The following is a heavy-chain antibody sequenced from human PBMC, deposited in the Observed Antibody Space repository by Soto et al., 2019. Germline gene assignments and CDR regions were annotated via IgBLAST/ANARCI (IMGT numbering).Heavy chain of an antibody. CDR1: GGSISNGGYY. CDR3: ARGRTEHISSHKFDCDV. J-gene: IGHJ6*02. Sequence: QVQLQESGPGLVRSSQTLSLTCTVSGGSISNGGYYWTWIRQLPGRGLEWIGYVYYGGGAYYTPSLQGRFTISLDTSKTQFSIRLKSVTAADTAVYYCARGRTEHISSHKFDCDVLGQGTTVTVSS. D-gene: IGHD6-6*01. CDR2: VYYGGGA. V-gene: IGHV4-31*03.